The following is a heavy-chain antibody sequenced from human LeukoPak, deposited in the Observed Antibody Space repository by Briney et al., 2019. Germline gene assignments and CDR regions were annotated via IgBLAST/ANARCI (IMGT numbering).Heavy chain of an antibody. Sequence: PSETLSLTCTVSGGSISSYYWSWIRQPPGKGLEWIGYIYYSGSTNYNPSLKRRVTISVDTSKNQFSLKLSSVTAADTAVYYCARDVRRDGLFDYWGQGTLVTVSS. CDR3: ARDVRRDGLFDY. D-gene: IGHD5-24*01. V-gene: IGHV4-59*01. CDR1: GGSISSYY. J-gene: IGHJ4*02. CDR2: IYYSGST.